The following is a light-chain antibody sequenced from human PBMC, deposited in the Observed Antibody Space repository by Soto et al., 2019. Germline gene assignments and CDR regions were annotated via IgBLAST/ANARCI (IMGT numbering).Light chain of an antibody. Sequence: DIPMTQSPSTLSASVGDRVTITCRASQSISSWLAWYQQKPGKATKLLIYKAASLESGVPSRLSGSGSGTEFTLTISSLQPDDFATYSCQQYNSYSWTFGQGTKVEIK. J-gene: IGKJ1*01. CDR3: QQYNSYSWT. CDR1: QSISSW. V-gene: IGKV1-5*03. CDR2: KAA.